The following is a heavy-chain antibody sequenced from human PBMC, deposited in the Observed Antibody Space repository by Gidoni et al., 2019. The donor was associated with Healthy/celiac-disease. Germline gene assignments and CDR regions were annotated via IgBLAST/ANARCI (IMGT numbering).Heavy chain of an antibody. D-gene: IGHD3-22*01. CDR2: INSDGSSS. CDR1: GFTFSSYW. Sequence: EVQLVESGGGLVQPGGSLRLSCAASGFTFSSYWMHWVRQAPGKGLVWVSRINSDGSSSSYADSGKGRFTISRDNAKNTLYLQMNSLRAEDTAVYYCARGGGTRIVGMDVWGQGTTVTVSS. J-gene: IGHJ6*02. V-gene: IGHV3-74*01. CDR3: ARGGGTRIVGMDV.